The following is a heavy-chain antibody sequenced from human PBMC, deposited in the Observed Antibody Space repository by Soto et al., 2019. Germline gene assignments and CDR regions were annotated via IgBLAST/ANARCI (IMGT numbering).Heavy chain of an antibody. V-gene: IGHV3-11*01. D-gene: IGHD3-22*01. CDR3: AGGGGSMIVVVITIAFDI. Sequence: QVQLVESGGGLVKPGGSLRLSCAASGFTFSDYYMSWIRQAPGKGLEWVSYISSSGSTIYYADSVKGRFTISRDNAKNSLYLQMNRLRAGDTGVYFCAGGGGSMIVVVITIAFDIWGQGTMVTVSS. J-gene: IGHJ3*02. CDR1: GFTFSDYY. CDR2: ISSSGSTI.